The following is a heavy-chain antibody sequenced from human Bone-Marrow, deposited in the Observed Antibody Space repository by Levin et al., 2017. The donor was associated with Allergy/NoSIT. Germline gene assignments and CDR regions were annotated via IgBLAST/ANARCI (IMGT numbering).Heavy chain of an antibody. CDR1: GFTFSSYG. CDR3: AKDRRAVAGKGDYGMDV. D-gene: IGHD6-19*01. V-gene: IGHV3-30*18. Sequence: PGGSLRLSCAASGFTFSSYGMHWVRQAPGKGLEWVAVISYDGSNKYYADSVKGRFTISRDNSKNTLYLQMNSLRAEDTAVYYCAKDRRAVAGKGDYGMDVWGQGTTVTVSS. J-gene: IGHJ6*02. CDR2: ISYDGSNK.